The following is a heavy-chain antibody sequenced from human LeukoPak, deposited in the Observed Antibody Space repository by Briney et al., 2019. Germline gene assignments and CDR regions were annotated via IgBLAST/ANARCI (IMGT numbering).Heavy chain of an antibody. Sequence: ASVKVSCKASGYTFTSYGITWVRQAPGQGLEWMGWISVHNGNTNYAQKLQGRVTMTTDTSTSTAYMELRSLRSDDTAVYYCARGYSSGWYYYGMDVWGQGTTVTVSS. CDR1: GYTFTSYG. V-gene: IGHV1-18*01. CDR2: ISVHNGNT. J-gene: IGHJ6*02. D-gene: IGHD6-19*01. CDR3: ARGYSSGWYYYGMDV.